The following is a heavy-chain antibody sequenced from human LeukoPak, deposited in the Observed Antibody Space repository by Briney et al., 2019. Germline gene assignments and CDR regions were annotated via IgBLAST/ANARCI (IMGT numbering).Heavy chain of an antibody. J-gene: IGHJ4*02. V-gene: IGHV3-21*01. CDR3: ARDRGSSTGLDY. CDR2: ISSSSSYI. CDR1: GFTFSSHS. Sequence: GESLRLSCAGSGFTFSSHSMNWVRQAPGKGLEWVSSISSSSSYIYYVDSVKGRFTVSRDNAKNSLYLQMNSLRAEDTAVYYCARDRGSSTGLDYWGQGTLVTVSS. D-gene: IGHD6-13*01.